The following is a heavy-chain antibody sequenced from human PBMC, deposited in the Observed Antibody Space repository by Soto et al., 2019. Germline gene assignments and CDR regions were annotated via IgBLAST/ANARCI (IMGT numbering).Heavy chain of an antibody. Sequence: EVQMVESGGGLVKPGGSLRLSCAASGFTFTHAWLNWVRQTPGKGLEWVGRIKSNADGGTTDYAAPVKGRFTISRDDSKNTLDLQRNSLKTEDTAVYYGATNPLYWGRGTLVTVSS. CDR1: GFTFTHAW. CDR2: IKSNADGGTT. CDR3: ATNPLY. V-gene: IGHV3-15*07. J-gene: IGHJ4*02.